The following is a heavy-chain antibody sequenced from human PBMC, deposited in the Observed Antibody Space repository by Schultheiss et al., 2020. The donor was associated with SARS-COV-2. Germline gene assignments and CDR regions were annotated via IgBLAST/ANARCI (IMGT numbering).Heavy chain of an antibody. D-gene: IGHD6-13*01. J-gene: IGHJ4*02. CDR1: GGSISSSSYY. CDR2: IYYSGST. CDR3: ARGIAAAGTKEFDY. V-gene: IGHV4-61*05. Sequence: SETLSLTCTVSGGSISSSSYYWGWIRQPPGKGLEWIGYIYYSGSTNYNPSLKSRVTISVDTSKNQFSLKLSSVTAADTAVYYCARGIAAAGTKEFDYWGQGTLVTVSS.